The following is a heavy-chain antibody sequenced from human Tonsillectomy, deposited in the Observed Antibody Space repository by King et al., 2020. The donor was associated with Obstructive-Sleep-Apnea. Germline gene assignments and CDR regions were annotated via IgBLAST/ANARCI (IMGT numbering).Heavy chain of an antibody. CDR1: GYTFTRYA. CDR2: SKTNTGNP. D-gene: IGHD3-10*01. V-gene: IGHV7-4-1*04. Sequence: QLVQSGSELKKPVASVKVSCRASGYTFTRYAMNWVRQAPGQGLEWMGRSKTNTGNPTFAPGFTGPFVFSLDTSVSMAYLQITSLKAEDTAVYYCAMDASGLRYDWFDPWGQGTLVTVSS. J-gene: IGHJ5*02. CDR3: AMDASGLRYDWFDP.